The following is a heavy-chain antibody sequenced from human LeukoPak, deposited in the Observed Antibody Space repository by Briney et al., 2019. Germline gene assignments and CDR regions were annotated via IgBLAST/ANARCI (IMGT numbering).Heavy chain of an antibody. D-gene: IGHD3-3*01. CDR3: ARVHDFWSGSRRDDALDI. CDR2: IYTGGST. Sequence: GGCLRLSCAVSGFAVSTNFMSWVRQAPGKGLECVSLIYTGGSTYSADSVKGRFTISRDNSKNTLYLQMNSLRAEDTAVYYCARVHDFWSGSRRDDALDIWGQGTLVTVSS. J-gene: IGHJ3*02. V-gene: IGHV3-53*01. CDR1: GFAVSTNF.